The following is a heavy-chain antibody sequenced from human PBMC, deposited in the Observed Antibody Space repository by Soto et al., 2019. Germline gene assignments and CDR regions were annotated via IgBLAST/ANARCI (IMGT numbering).Heavy chain of an antibody. CDR1: GGSVSSGVFS. CDR2: VSHSGSP. CDR3: ARGHYYYALDV. D-gene: IGHD3-16*01. V-gene: IGHV4-30-2*06. J-gene: IGHJ6*02. Sequence: SETLSLTCAVSGGSVSSGVFSWNWIRQSPGQGLEWIGYVSHSGSPYYTASLRSRVTISLDKSTNQISLNLTSVTPADAAVYFCARGHYYYALDVWGQGTTVTVSS.